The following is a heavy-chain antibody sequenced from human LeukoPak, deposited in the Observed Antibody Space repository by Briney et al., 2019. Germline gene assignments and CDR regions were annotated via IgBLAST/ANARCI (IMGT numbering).Heavy chain of an antibody. CDR2: IRQDGGVK. CDR1: GFTFSGYW. CDR3: AKRSAYYDSRGYYFPFEY. V-gene: IGHV3-7*03. D-gene: IGHD3-22*01. Sequence: GGSLRLSCAASGFTFSGYWMMWVRQAPGKGLEWVANIRQDGGVKQYVDSVKGRFTISRDNAKNTLYLQMNSLRAEDTAVYYCAKRSAYYDSRGYYFPFEYWGQGTLVTVSS. J-gene: IGHJ4*02.